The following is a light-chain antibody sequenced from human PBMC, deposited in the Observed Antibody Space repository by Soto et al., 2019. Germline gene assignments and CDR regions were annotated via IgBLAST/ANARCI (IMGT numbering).Light chain of an antibody. Sequence: QSALTQPASVSGSLGQSITISCIVTSSNIVIXXLVSLYQHQPAKAPKIMIFEGSKRPSGVSNRFSGSRSGNTASLTISGLQAEDEADYYCCSFAGSGTQYVFGTGTKVTVL. CDR2: EGS. V-gene: IGLV2-23*01. J-gene: IGLJ1*01. CDR1: SSNIVIXXL. CDR3: CSFAGSGTQYV.